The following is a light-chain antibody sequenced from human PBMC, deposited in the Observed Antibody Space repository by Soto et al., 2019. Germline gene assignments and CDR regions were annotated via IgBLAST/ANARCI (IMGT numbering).Light chain of an antibody. J-gene: IGKJ5*01. V-gene: IGKV3D-15*01. CDR1: QSVSSY. CDR2: DAS. CDR3: QQHNNWPIT. Sequence: EIVLTQSPATLSVSPGERATLSCRASQSVSSYLAWYQQKPGQAPRLLISDASSRPTGIPARSSGSGSGTEFTLTISSLESEDFALYYCQQHNNWPITFGQGTQLEIK.